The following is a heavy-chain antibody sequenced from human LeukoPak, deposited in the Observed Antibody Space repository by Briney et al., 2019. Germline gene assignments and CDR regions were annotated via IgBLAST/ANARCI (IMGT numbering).Heavy chain of an antibody. Sequence: GGSLRLSCAASGFTVSSNYMSWVRQAPGEGLEWVSVIYSGGSTYYADSVKDRFTISGDNSKNTLYLQMNSLRAEDTAVYYCAKDYTRGITIFGVVITDAFDIWGQGTMVTVSS. D-gene: IGHD3-3*01. CDR2: IYSGGST. CDR3: AKDYTRGITIFGVVITDAFDI. V-gene: IGHV3-66*01. CDR1: GFTVSSNY. J-gene: IGHJ3*02.